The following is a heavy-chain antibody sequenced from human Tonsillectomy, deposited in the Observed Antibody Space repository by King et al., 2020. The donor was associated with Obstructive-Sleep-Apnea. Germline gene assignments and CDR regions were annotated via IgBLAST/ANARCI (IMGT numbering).Heavy chain of an antibody. CDR2: IAPSGGDT. J-gene: IGHJ4*02. V-gene: IGHV3-23*04. CDR3: AKDDSGGAYNDY. CDR1: GFTFSNYA. D-gene: IGHD2-15*01. Sequence: VQLVESGGGLLQLGESLRLSCVVSGFTFSNYAMSWVRQAPGKGLEWGSTIAPSGGDTYYADSVKGRFTISRDNSKNTLSLRVNSLRAEDTAIYYCAKDDSGGAYNDYWGQGTLVTVSS.